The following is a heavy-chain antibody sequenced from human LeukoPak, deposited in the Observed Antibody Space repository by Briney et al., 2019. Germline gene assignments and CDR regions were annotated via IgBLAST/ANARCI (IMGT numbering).Heavy chain of an antibody. CDR2: IYYSGST. CDR3: VSMRDYDILAGYWFHFVN. Sequence: SETLSLTCTVSGGSISSGSYYWSWIRQPPGKGLEWIGRIYYSGSTNYNPSLKSRVTISVDTSKNQFSLKLTSGTPADTAGYSCVSMRDYDILAGYWFHFVNWGQGALCTVSS. D-gene: IGHD3-9*01. V-gene: IGHV4-61*02. J-gene: IGHJ4*02. CDR1: GGSISSGSYY.